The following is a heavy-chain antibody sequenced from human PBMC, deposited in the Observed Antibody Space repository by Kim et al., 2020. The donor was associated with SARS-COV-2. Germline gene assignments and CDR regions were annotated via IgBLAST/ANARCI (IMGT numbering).Heavy chain of an antibody. CDR2: ISYDGSNK. Sequence: GGSLRLSCAASGFTFSSYAMHWVRQAPGKGLEWVAVISYDGSNKYYADSVKGRFTISRDNSKNTLYLQMNSLRAEDTAVYYCASHVVVVAATKVADDYWGQGTLVTVSS. V-gene: IGHV3-30-3*01. CDR3: ASHVVVVAATKVADDY. J-gene: IGHJ4*02. D-gene: IGHD2-15*01. CDR1: GFTFSSYA.